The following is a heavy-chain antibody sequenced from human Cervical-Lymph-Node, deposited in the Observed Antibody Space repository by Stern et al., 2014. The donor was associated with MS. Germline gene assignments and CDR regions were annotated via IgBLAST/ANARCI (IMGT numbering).Heavy chain of an antibody. J-gene: IGHJ5*02. CDR1: GGSISSSSYY. CDR3: ARWAYSSGWYNWFDP. Sequence: QVQLQESGPGLVKPSETLSLTCIVSGGSISSSSYYWGWIRQPPGKGLEWIGSIYYSGSTYYHPSLQSRVTISVDTSKNQFSLKLSSVTAADTAVYYCARWAYSSGWYNWFDPWGQGTLVTVSS. CDR2: IYYSGST. V-gene: IGHV4-39*01. D-gene: IGHD3-22*01.